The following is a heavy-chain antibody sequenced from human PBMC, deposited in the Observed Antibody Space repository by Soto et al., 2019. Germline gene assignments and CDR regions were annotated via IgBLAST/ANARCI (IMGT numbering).Heavy chain of an antibody. J-gene: IGHJ4*02. D-gene: IGHD3-22*01. Sequence: SETLSLTCTVSGGSISSYYWSWIRQPPGKGLQWIGYIYYSGSTNYNPSLKSRVTISVDTSKNQFSLKLSSVTAADTAVYYCASSNPPPYYYDSSGYYTDPFYFDYWGQGTLVTVSS. V-gene: IGHV4-59*01. CDR2: IYYSGST. CDR3: ASSNPPPYYYDSSGYYTDPFYFDY. CDR1: GGSISSYY.